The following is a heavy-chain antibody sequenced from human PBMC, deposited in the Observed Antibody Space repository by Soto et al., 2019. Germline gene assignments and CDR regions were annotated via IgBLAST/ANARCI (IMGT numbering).Heavy chain of an antibody. J-gene: IGHJ4*02. D-gene: IGHD2-2*01. V-gene: IGHV3-23*01. Sequence: GGSLRLSCAASGFTFSSYATSWVRQAPGKGLEWVSAISGSGGSTYYADSVKGRFTISRDNSKNTLYLQMNSLRAEDTAVYYCAKDWAPSSTSCFNFDYWGQGTLVTVSS. CDR3: AKDWAPSSTSCFNFDY. CDR1: GFTFSSYA. CDR2: ISGSGGST.